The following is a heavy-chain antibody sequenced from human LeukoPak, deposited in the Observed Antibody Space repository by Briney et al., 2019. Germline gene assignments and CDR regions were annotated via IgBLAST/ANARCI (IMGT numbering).Heavy chain of an antibody. CDR1: GFTVSSHY. CDR2: FYSGGST. CDR3: ARDKVACSSTSCHYWYFDL. D-gene: IGHD2-2*01. V-gene: IGHV3-53*01. J-gene: IGHJ2*01. Sequence: GSLRLFCGASGFTVSSHYMSLVRQASGKGLEWVSVFYSGGSTYYADSVKGRFTISRDNSKNTLYLQMNSLRAEDTAVYYCARDKVACSSTSCHYWYFDLWGRGTLVTVSS.